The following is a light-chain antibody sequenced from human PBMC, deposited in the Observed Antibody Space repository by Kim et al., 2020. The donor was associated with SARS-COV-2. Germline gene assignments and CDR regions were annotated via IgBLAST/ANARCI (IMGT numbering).Light chain of an antibody. J-gene: IGKJ1*01. CDR2: GAS. V-gene: IGKV3-15*01. Sequence: IVMTQSPATLSVSPGERATLSCRASQSVGSNLAWYQHKLGQTPRLLIYGASTRATGVPARFSGSGSGTDFTLTISSLHSEDFAVYYCQQYNNWPWTFGQGTKVDIK. CDR1: QSVGSN. CDR3: QQYNNWPWT.